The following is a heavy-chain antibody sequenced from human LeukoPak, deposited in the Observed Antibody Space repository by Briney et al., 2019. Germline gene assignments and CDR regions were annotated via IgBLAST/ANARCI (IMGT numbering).Heavy chain of an antibody. D-gene: IGHD3-10*01. J-gene: IGHJ4*02. CDR2: INPNSGGT. V-gene: IGHV1-2*02. Sequence: ASVKVSCKVSGYTLTELSMHWVRQAPGQGLEWMGWINPNSGGTNYAQKFQGRVTMTRDTSISTAYMELSRLRSDDTAVYYCARGFRGDYGSGSYRLDYWGQGTLVAVSS. CDR1: GYTLTELS. CDR3: ARGFRGDYGSGSYRLDY.